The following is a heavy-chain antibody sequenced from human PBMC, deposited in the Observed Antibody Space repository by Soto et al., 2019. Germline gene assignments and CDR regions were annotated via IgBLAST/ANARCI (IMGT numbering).Heavy chain of an antibody. CDR2: IYYSGNT. D-gene: IGHD2-2*02. CDR3: ASSSLYTMDV. J-gene: IGHJ6*02. V-gene: IGHV4-30-4*01. CDR1: GGSISSGYYY. Sequence: QVQLQESGPGLVKPSQTLSLTCSVSGGSISSGYYYWSWIRQPPAKGLEWIGNIYYSGNTYYNPSLKGRLIISTDPSKNQFALTLGSVTAADTAVYYCASSSLYTMDVWGQVPTVTVSS.